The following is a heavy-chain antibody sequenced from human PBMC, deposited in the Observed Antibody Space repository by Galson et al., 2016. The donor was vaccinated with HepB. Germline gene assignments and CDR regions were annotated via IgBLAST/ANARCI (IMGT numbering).Heavy chain of an antibody. Sequence: SLRLSCAASGFTFSSYAMHWVRQAPGKGLRWVSSITYDASGTSYADSVKGRFTISRDNSKNTLYLQMNSLRAEDTAVYFCARERFCSSATCYVGDAFHIGGQGTMVTVSS. CDR3: ARERFCSSATCYVGDAFHI. J-gene: IGHJ3*02. CDR2: ITYDASGT. D-gene: IGHD2-2*01. CDR1: GFTFSSYA. V-gene: IGHV3-30*14.